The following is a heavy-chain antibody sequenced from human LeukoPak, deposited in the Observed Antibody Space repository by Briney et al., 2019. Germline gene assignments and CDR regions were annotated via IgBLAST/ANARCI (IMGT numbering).Heavy chain of an antibody. J-gene: IGHJ5*02. D-gene: IGHD5-12*01. CDR2: IYYSGST. CDR3: ARVPRYSGYDFVDWFDP. Sequence: SETLSLTCAVYGGSFSGYYWSWIRQPPGKGLEWIGYIYYSGSTNYNPSLKSRVTISVDTSKNQFSLKLSSVTAADTAVYYCARVPRYSGYDFVDWFDPWGQGTLVTVSS. CDR1: GGSFSGYY. V-gene: IGHV4-59*01.